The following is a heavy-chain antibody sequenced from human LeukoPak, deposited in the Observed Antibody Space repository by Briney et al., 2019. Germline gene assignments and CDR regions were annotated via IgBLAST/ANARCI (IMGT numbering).Heavy chain of an antibody. V-gene: IGHV4-59*01. CDR1: GGSLSSYY. Sequence: SETLSLTCTVSGGSLSSYYWSWIRQPPGKGLEWIGYIYYSGSTNYNPSLKSRVTISVDTSKNQFSLKLSSVTAADTAVYYCARDYKGTSWFDPWGQGTLVTVSS. D-gene: IGHD3-10*01. CDR2: IYYSGST. CDR3: ARDYKGTSWFDP. J-gene: IGHJ5*02.